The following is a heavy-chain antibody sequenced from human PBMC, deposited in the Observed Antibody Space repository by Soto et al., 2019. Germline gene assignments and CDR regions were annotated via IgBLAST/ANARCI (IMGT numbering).Heavy chain of an antibody. Sequence: SETLSLTCAVYGGSFSGYYWSWIRQPPGKGLEWIGEINHSGSTNYNPSLKSRVTISVDTSKNQFSLKLSSVTAADTAVFYCARGGGPNYYYYYMDVWGKGTTVTVSS. V-gene: IGHV4-34*01. CDR1: GGSFSGYY. CDR2: INHSGST. CDR3: ARGGGPNYYYYYMDV. J-gene: IGHJ6*03.